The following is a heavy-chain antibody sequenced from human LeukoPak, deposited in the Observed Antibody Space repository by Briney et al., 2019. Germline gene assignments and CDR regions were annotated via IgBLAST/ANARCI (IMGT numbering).Heavy chain of an antibody. J-gene: IGHJ4*02. Sequence: GASVKVSCKASGYTFTSYDINWVRQATGQGLEWMGWMNPNSGNTGYAQKFQGRVTITRNTSISTAYMELSSLRSEDTAVYYCALLSGSSYYFDHWGQGTLVTVSS. CDR3: ALLSGSSYYFDH. CDR2: MNPNSGNT. V-gene: IGHV1-8*03. CDR1: GYTFTSYD. D-gene: IGHD1-26*01.